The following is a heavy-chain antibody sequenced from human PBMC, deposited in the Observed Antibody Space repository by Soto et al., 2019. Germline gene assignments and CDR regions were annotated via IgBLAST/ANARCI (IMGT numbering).Heavy chain of an antibody. CDR3: AREESMIQLWLPS. J-gene: IGHJ4*02. V-gene: IGHV1-69*08. Sequence: QVQLVQSGAEVKKPGSSVKVACNASGGTFSSYTISWVRQAPGQGIEWMGRIIPILGIANYAQKFQGRVTITADKSTSTADMELSSLRSEDTAVYYCAREESMIQLWLPSWGQGTLVTVSS. CDR2: IIPILGIA. CDR1: GGTFSSYT. D-gene: IGHD5-18*01.